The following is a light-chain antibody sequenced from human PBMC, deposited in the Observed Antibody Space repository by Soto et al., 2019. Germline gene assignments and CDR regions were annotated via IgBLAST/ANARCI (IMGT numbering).Light chain of an antibody. Sequence: EIVITQSPATLSVSPGERATLSCRASQSVSSNLAWYQQRPGQAPRLLIYGASTRATGIPARFSGSGSGTEFTLTISSLQSEDSAVYYCQQHNQWPITFGQGTRLEI. CDR3: QQHNQWPIT. CDR1: QSVSSN. V-gene: IGKV3-15*01. J-gene: IGKJ5*01. CDR2: GAS.